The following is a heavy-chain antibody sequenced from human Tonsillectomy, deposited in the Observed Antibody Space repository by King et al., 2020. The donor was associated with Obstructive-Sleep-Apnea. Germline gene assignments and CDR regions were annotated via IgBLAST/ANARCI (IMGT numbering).Heavy chain of an antibody. V-gene: IGHV4-38-2*02. CDR3: ATGGAVAGPLGYFDL. Sequence: LQLQESGPGLVKPSETLSLTCTVSGYSISSGYYWGWIRQPPGKGLEWIGSIYYSGSTYYNPSLKSRVTLSVDTSKNQFSLNLSSVTAADTAVYYCATGGAVAGPLGYFDLWGRGTLVPVSS. D-gene: IGHD6-19*01. J-gene: IGHJ2*01. CDR1: GYSISSGYY. CDR2: IYYSGST.